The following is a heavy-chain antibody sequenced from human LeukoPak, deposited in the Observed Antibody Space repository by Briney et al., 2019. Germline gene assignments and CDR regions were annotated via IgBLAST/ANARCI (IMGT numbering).Heavy chain of an antibody. D-gene: IGHD6-13*01. Sequence: ASVKVSCKASGGTFSSYAISWVRQAPGQGFEWMGRIIPIFGTANYAQKFQGRVTITTDESTSTAYMELSSLRSEDTAVYYCAREGTDSSSWYRYYYYYMDVWGKGTTVTVSS. J-gene: IGHJ6*03. CDR2: IIPIFGTA. CDR1: GGTFSSYA. V-gene: IGHV1-69*05. CDR3: AREGTDSSSWYRYYYYYMDV.